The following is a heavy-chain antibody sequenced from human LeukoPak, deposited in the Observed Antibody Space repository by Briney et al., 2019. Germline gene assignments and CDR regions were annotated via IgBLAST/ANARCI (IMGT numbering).Heavy chain of an antibody. Sequence: GGSLRLSCAASGFTFSDSYMTWVRQAPGKGLEWVAYISGSGHDINYSDSVKGRFTISRDNAKNSLYLQMSSLRVEDTAVYYCTRDPRHFDSCGQGTLVTVSP. V-gene: IGHV3-11*04. D-gene: IGHD6-6*01. CDR2: ISGSGHDI. CDR3: TRDPRHFDS. CDR1: GFTFSDSY. J-gene: IGHJ5*01.